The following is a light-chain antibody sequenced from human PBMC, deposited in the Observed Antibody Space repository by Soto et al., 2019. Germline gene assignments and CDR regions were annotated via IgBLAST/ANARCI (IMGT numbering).Light chain of an antibody. CDR2: DAS. J-gene: IGKJ5*01. Sequence: EVVLTQSPATLSLSPGERATLSCRASQSVSSYLAWYQQKPGQAPRLLIYDASNRATGIPARFSGSGSGTDFTLTISSLEPEDFAVYYCQQRNMWPITFGQGTRLEIK. CDR3: QQRNMWPIT. V-gene: IGKV3-11*01. CDR1: QSVSSY.